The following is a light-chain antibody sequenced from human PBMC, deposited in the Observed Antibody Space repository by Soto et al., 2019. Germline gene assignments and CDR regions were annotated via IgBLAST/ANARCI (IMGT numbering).Light chain of an antibody. J-gene: IGLJ1*01. CDR2: SNN. CDR3: ATWDGVSGYV. V-gene: IGLV1-47*02. Sequence: QSVLTQPPSTSGTPGQRVTISCSGSSSNIGNNDVYWYQQLPGTAPKLLIYSNNQRPSGVPDRFSGSLSATSASLAISALRYEDEADYYCATWDGVSGYVFETGTKVTVL. CDR1: SSNIGNND.